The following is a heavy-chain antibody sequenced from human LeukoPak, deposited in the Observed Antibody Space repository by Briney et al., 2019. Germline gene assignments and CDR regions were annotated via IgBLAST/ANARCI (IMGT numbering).Heavy chain of an antibody. D-gene: IGHD3-16*01. CDR2: IYTSGST. V-gene: IGHV4-4*07. J-gene: IGHJ5*02. Sequence: SSETLSLTCTVSGVSISSYYRSWIRQPAGKGLEWIGRIYTSGSTNYAPSLKRRDTISGDTSKNQLSLKLRYVERSDTAVYYCARGGRSNWFDPWGQGTLVTVSS. CDR3: ARGGRSNWFDP. CDR1: GVSISSYY.